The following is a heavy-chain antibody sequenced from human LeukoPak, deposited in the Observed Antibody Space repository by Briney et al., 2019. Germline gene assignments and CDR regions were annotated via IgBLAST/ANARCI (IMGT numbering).Heavy chain of an antibody. CDR3: ATYRQVLLPFES. CDR1: GFTFNNYA. Sequence: AGGSLRLSCTASGFTFNNYAMTWVRQAPGKGLEWVSAITGSGAYTNYADSVKGRFTISRDNSKNTIYMQMNSLRVEDTAIYYCATYRQVLLPFESWGQGTLVTVSS. CDR2: ITGSGAYT. D-gene: IGHD5-18*01. J-gene: IGHJ4*02. V-gene: IGHV3-23*01.